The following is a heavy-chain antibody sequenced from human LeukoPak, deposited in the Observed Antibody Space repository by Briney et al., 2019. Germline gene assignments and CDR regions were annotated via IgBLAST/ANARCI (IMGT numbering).Heavy chain of an antibody. V-gene: IGHV5-51*01. Sequence: GESLKISWKGTGYSFTSYWIGWVRQMPGKGLEWMGIIYPGDSDTRYSPSFQGQVTISADKSISTAYLQWSSLKASDTAMYYCARPGYSSGWYGYYFDYWGQGTLVTVSS. CDR2: IYPGDSDT. D-gene: IGHD6-19*01. CDR1: GYSFTSYW. CDR3: ARPGYSSGWYGYYFDY. J-gene: IGHJ4*02.